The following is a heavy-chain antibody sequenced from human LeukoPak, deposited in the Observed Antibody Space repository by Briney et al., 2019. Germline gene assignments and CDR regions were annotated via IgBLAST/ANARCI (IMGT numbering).Heavy chain of an antibody. CDR2: IYYSGST. J-gene: IGHJ4*02. V-gene: IGHV4-59*06. Sequence: SETLSLTCTVSGGSISSYYWSWIRQPPGKGLEWIGYIYYSGSTYYNPSLKSRVTISVDTSKNQFSLKLSSVTAADTAVYYCASSEGYYGSGSYYGLFDYWGQGTLVTVSS. CDR1: GGSISSYY. CDR3: ASSEGYYGSGSYYGLFDY. D-gene: IGHD3-10*01.